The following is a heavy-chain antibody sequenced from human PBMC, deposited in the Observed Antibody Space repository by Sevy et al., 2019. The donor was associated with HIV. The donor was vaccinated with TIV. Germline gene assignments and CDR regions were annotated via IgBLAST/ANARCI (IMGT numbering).Heavy chain of an antibody. V-gene: IGHV3-21*01. Sequence: GGSLRLSCVASGFTFRSYTMKWVRQAPGKGLECVSSISSSGSYIYYADSVKGRFTISRDDDKNPLYLQMNTLRAEDAALYYCARVRPYDTRDFDYWGQGTLVTVSS. D-gene: IGHD3-22*01. CDR3: ARVRPYDTRDFDY. J-gene: IGHJ4*02. CDR2: ISSSGSYI. CDR1: GFTFRSYT.